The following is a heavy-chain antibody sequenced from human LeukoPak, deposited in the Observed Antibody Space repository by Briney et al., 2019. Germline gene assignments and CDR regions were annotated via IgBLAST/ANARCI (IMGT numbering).Heavy chain of an antibody. CDR1: GGSFSGYY. J-gene: IGHJ4*02. Sequence: SETLSLTCAVYGGSFSGYYWSWIRQPPGKGLEWIGYIYYSGHTHHNPSLKSRVTMSIDTSKNQFSLKLSSVTAADTAVYYCARSTDTAMSWYYFDYWGQGTLVTVSS. CDR3: ARSTDTAMSWYYFDY. CDR2: IYYSGHT. D-gene: IGHD5-18*01. V-gene: IGHV4-59*12.